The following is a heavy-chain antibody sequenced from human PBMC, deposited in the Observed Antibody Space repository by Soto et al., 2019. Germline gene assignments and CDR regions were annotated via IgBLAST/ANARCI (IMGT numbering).Heavy chain of an antibody. CDR3: GKGGWLDF. D-gene: IGHD3-16*01. J-gene: IGHJ5*01. V-gene: IGHV3-23*01. Sequence: EVQLLESGGGLVQPGGSLRLSCAASGFTFNTFEMSWVRQAPGRGLEWVSFISTDSSRAYYADAVKGRFTISRDNSKHTLYVQMNSLTAEDTAVYACGKGGWLDFWGQGTLVTVSS. CDR1: GFTFNTFE. CDR2: ISTDSSRA.